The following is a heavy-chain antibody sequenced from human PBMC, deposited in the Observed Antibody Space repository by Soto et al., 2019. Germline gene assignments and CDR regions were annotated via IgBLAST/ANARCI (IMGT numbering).Heavy chain of an antibody. CDR3: ARRPYYDSSGFEGCGMDV. CDR1: GGSISSGGYY. CDR2: IYYSGST. J-gene: IGHJ6*02. D-gene: IGHD3-22*01. Sequence: PSETLSLTCTVSGGSISSGGYYWSWIRQHPGKGLEWIGYIYYSGSTYYNPSLKSRVTISVDTSKNQFSLKLSSVTAADTAVYYCARRPYYDSSGFEGCGMDVWGQGTTVTVSS. V-gene: IGHV4-39*01.